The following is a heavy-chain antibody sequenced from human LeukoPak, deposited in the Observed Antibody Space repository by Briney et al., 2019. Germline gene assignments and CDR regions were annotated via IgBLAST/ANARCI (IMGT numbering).Heavy chain of an antibody. CDR2: INPNSGGT. CDR3: AREVSSGWAPGGMDV. Sequence: VASVTVSCTASGYTFTGYYMHWVRQAPGQGLEWMGRINPNSGGTNYAQKFQGRVTMTRDASISTAYMELSRLRSDDTAVYYCAREVSSGWAPGGMDVWGQGTTATVSS. J-gene: IGHJ6*02. V-gene: IGHV1-2*06. CDR1: GYTFTGYY. D-gene: IGHD6-19*01.